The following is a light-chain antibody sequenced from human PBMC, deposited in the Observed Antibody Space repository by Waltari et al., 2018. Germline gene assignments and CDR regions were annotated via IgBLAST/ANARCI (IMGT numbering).Light chain of an antibody. CDR2: GAS. J-gene: IGKJ1*01. Sequence: EIVLTHSPGTLSLSPGERASVACRASQTVSSSHLAWSQQKPGQAPRLLIYGASTRDSGIPDRFSGGGFGTDFTLTIDRLEPEDLAVYYCHQYSSTPWTFGQGTRVEIK. CDR3: HQYSSTPWT. V-gene: IGKV3-20*01. CDR1: QTVSSSH.